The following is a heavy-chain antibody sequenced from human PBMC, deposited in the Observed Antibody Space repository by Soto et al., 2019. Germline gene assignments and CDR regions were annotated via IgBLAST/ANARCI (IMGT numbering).Heavy chain of an antibody. Sequence: QQHLVESGGGVVQPEKSLRVSCAASQFTFSSFTMHWVRQAPGKGLEWVAVISNDGRNKFYADSVKGRFTISRDNSKNTLFLQMNSLTPEDTAVYYCARGGYYTFWNGSIGTYWGQGHLVTVSS. CDR3: ARGGYYTFWNGSIGTY. D-gene: IGHD3-3*01. J-gene: IGHJ4*02. CDR2: ISNDGRNK. V-gene: IGHV3-30-3*01. CDR1: QFTFSSFT.